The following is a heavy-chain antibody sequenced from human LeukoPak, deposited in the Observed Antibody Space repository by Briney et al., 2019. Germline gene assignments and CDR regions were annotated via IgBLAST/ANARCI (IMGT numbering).Heavy chain of an antibody. V-gene: IGHV4-4*07. CDR2: IYTSGST. Sequence: SETLSLTCSVSGVSISGYYWSWIRQPAGKGLEWIGRIYTSGSTNYNPSLKSRVTMSVDTSKNQFSLKLSSVTAADTAVYYCTVVVPAAPFDPWGQGTLVTVSS. J-gene: IGHJ5*02. CDR3: TVVVPAAPFDP. D-gene: IGHD2-2*01. CDR1: GVSISGYY.